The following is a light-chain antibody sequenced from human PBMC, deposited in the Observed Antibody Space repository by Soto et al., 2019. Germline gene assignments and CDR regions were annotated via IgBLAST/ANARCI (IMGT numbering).Light chain of an antibody. CDR1: TSDIGGYNY. Sequence: QSALTQPASVSGSPGQSLTISCTGTTSDIGGYNYVSWYQQHPGKAPKLMIYEVSNRPSGVSNRFSGSKSGNTASLTISGLQAEDEADYYCSSYTSSSTVVFGGGTKVTVL. CDR3: SSYTSSSTVV. V-gene: IGLV2-14*01. J-gene: IGLJ2*01. CDR2: EVS.